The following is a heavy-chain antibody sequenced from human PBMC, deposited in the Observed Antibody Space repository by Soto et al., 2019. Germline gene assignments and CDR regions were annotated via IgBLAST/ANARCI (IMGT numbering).Heavy chain of an antibody. V-gene: IGHV1-69*01. D-gene: IGHD6-13*01. CDR1: EGTFNSYA. CDR2: IIPYYNTL. CDR3: ASGASRWYPYFFDS. Sequence: QAQVVQSGAEVRKPGSSVKLSCKASEGTFNSYAIAWVRQAPGQGLEWMGGIIPYYNTLNYAQKFQDRVTITADVSTNTVDMELSSLRSDDTAVYFCASGASRWYPYFFDSWAQGTLVTVSS. J-gene: IGHJ4*02.